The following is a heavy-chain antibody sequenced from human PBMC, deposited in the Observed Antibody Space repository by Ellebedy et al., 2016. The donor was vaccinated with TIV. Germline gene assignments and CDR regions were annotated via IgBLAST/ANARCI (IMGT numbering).Heavy chain of an antibody. J-gene: IGHJ4*02. V-gene: IGHV3-11*06. Sequence: GESLKISXAASGFTFSDYFMSWIRQAPGKGLEWISYISSGGTFTHYADSVKGRLTISRDNSHNTLYLQMNGLRTEDTAVYYCARARWLHLDYWGQGTLVTVSS. D-gene: IGHD5-24*01. CDR2: ISSGGTFT. CDR3: ARARWLHLDY. CDR1: GFTFSDYF.